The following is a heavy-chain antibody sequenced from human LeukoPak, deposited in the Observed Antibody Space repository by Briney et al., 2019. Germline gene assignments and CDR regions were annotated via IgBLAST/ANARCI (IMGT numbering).Heavy chain of an antibody. J-gene: IGHJ4*02. Sequence: SETLSLTCTVSGGSISSGSYCWSWIQKPAGKGLEWIGHMHTSGSTNYNPSLKSRVTISVDMSKNQFSLKLSSVTAADTAVYYCARAWGHGYYGSGSRNFDYWGQGTLVTVSS. CDR3: ARAWGHGYYGSGSRNFDY. D-gene: IGHD3-10*01. V-gene: IGHV4-61*09. CDR2: MHTSGST. CDR1: GGSISSGSYC.